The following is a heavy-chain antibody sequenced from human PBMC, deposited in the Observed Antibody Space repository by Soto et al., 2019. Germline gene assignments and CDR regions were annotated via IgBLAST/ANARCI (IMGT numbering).Heavy chain of an antibody. CDR2: IWYDGSNK. CDR1: GFTFSSYG. J-gene: IGHJ4*02. D-gene: IGHD6-13*01. V-gene: IGHV3-33*01. Sequence: GGSLRLSCAASGFTFSSYGMHWVRQAPGKGLEWVAVIWYDGSNKYYADSVKGRFTISRDNSKNTLYLQMNSLRAEDTAVYYCARDTQQLVGYYFDYWGQGTLVTVSS. CDR3: ARDTQQLVGYYFDY.